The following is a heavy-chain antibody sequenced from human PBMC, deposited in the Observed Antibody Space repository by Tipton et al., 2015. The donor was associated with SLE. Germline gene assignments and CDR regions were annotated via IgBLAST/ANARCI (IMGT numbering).Heavy chain of an antibody. CDR1: GFIFSNYA. Sequence: SLRLSCSASGFIFSNYAMHWVRQAPGKGLEYVAGITSYGHSTYYADSVKGTFTISRDNSNNTLYLQMSSLRAEDTAVYYCARVRPGGYGSSWYWFDPWGQGTLVTVSS. V-gene: IGHV3-64D*06. CDR2: ITSYGHST. D-gene: IGHD6-13*01. J-gene: IGHJ5*02. CDR3: ARVRPGGYGSSWYWFDP.